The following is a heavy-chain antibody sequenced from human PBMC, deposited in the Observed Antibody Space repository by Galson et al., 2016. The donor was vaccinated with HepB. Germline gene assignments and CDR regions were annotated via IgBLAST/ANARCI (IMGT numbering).Heavy chain of an antibody. CDR1: GGSFSSYA. Sequence: SVKVSCKASGGSFSSYAISWVRQAPGHGLEWMGEIIPMFGTVNYAQKFQGRITITADESTRTAYMELNSLKSEDTAVDYCARASGGLFVPWGQGTLVTVTS. CDR3: ARASGGLFVP. D-gene: IGHD3-10*01. V-gene: IGHV1-69*13. CDR2: IIPMFGTV. J-gene: IGHJ5*02.